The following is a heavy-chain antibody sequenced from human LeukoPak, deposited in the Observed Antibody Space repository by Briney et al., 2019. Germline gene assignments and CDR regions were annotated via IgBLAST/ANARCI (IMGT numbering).Heavy chain of an antibody. CDR2: INPSGGST. D-gene: IGHD3-22*01. CDR3: ARDVVTSTGFDY. Sequence: ASVKVSCKSSGYTFTSYYMHWVRQAPGQGLAWMGIINPSGGSTSYAQKFQGRVTMTRDTSTSTVYMELSSLRSEDTAVYYCARDVVTSTGFDYWGQGTLVTVSS. J-gene: IGHJ4*02. V-gene: IGHV1-46*01. CDR1: GYTFTSYY.